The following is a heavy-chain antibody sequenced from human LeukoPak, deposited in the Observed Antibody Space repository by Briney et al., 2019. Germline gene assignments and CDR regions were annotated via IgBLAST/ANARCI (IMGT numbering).Heavy chain of an antibody. D-gene: IGHD3-3*01. Sequence: GGSLRLSCAASGFNFSIYGMHWVRQAPGKGLEWVTFVRCYQSATVYADSVQGRFAISRDNSKNTVYLQMNSLRVEDTALYFCVKDQGECPGSRCYLRFLEYWGQGTLVIDSS. CDR3: VKDQGECPGSRCYLRFLEY. J-gene: IGHJ4*02. V-gene: IGHV3-30*02. CDR2: VRCYQSAT. CDR1: GFNFSIYG.